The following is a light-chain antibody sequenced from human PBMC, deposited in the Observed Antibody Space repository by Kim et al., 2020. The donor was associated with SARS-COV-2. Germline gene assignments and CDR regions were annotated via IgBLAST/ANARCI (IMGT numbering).Light chain of an antibody. V-gene: IGLV1-40*01. Sequence: QSVLTQPPSVSGAPGQTVTISCTGTSSNIGADYDVNWYQQLPGTAPKLLIYRNTNRPSGVPDRFSGSRSGTSASLAITGLQSEDEADYHCQSYDKGLSAWVFGGGTKLTVL. CDR3: QSYDKGLSAWV. CDR2: RNT. J-gene: IGLJ3*02. CDR1: SSNIGADYD.